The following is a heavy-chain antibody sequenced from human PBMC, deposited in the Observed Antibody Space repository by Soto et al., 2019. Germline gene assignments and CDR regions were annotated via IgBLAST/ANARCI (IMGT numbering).Heavy chain of an antibody. CDR2: INSNGGST. CDR1: GFTFSSYA. CDR3: SRAAAGTSLWDY. V-gene: IGHV3-64D*08. J-gene: IGHJ4*02. D-gene: IGHD6-13*01. Sequence: GGSLRLSCSASGFTFSSYAMHWVRQAPGKGLEYVSAINSNGGSTYYADSVKGRFTISRDNSKNTLYLQMSSLRAEDTAVYYCSRAAAGTSLWDYWGQGTLVTVSS.